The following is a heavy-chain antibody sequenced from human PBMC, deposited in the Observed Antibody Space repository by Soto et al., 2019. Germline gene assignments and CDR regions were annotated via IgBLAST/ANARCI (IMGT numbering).Heavy chain of an antibody. J-gene: IGHJ5*02. D-gene: IGHD3-10*01. CDR1: GYTFTSYG. Sequence: ASVKVSCKASGYTFTSYGISWVRQAPGQGLEWMGWISAYNGNTNYAQKLQGRVTMTTDTSTSTAYMELRSLRSDDTAVYYCARERPDYSAFSWFDPWGQGTLVTVSS. CDR2: ISAYNGNT. CDR3: ARERPDYSAFSWFDP. V-gene: IGHV1-18*01.